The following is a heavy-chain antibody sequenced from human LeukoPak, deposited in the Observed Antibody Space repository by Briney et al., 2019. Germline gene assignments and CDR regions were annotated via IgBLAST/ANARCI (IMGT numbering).Heavy chain of an antibody. CDR2: ISWNSGSI. V-gene: IGHV3-9*01. CDR3: ARAGVAATTLLNWFDP. J-gene: IGHJ5*02. CDR1: GFTFGTYA. Sequence: GGSLRLSCAASGFTFGTYAMHWVRQAPGKGLEWVSGISWNSGSIGYADSVKGRFTISRDNAKNSLYLQMNSLRAEDTALYYCARAGVAATTLLNWFDPWGQGTLVTVSS. D-gene: IGHD2-15*01.